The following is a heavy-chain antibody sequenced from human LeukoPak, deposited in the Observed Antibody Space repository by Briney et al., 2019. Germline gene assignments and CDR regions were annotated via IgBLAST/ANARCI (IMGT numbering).Heavy chain of an antibody. CDR3: ARDPPRYYDFWSGLDI. CDR1: GGSISSYY. Sequence: PSETLTLTCTVSGGSISSYYWSWIRQPPGKGLEYIGYIYHAGTTNYSPSLKSRVTISVDTSKNQLSLRLNSVTAADTAVYYCARDPPRYYDFWSGLDIWGQGTMVTVSS. J-gene: IGHJ3*02. CDR2: IYHAGTT. V-gene: IGHV4-59*01. D-gene: IGHD3-3*01.